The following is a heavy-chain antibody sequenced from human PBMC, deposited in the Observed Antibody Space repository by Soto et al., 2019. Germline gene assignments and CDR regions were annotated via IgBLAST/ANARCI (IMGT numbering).Heavy chain of an antibody. CDR2: IYSGGST. CDR1: GFTVSSNY. J-gene: IGHJ6*02. CDR3: ARAESSYDFWSTRYGMDV. Sequence: EVQLAESGGGLVQPGGSLRLSCAASGFTVSSNYMSWVHQAPGKGLEWVSVIYSGGSTYYADSVKGRFTISRDNSKXTXXLQLNSLRAEDTAVYYCARAESSYDFWSTRYGMDVWGQGTTVTVSS. V-gene: IGHV3-66*01. D-gene: IGHD3-3*01.